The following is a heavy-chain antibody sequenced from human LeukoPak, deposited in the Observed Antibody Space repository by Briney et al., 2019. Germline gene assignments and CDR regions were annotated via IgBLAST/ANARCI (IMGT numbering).Heavy chain of an antibody. Sequence: PGGSLRLSCAASGFTLSDFWMSWVRQAPGKGLEWVANIDRDGRETNYVASVKGRFTISRDDAKNSLYLQMDSLRADDTAVYYCARGGVTRLVLGFDYWGQGTLVTVSS. J-gene: IGHJ4*02. CDR2: IDRDGRET. D-gene: IGHD2-8*01. CDR1: GFTLSDFW. V-gene: IGHV3-7*01. CDR3: ARGGVTRLVLGFDY.